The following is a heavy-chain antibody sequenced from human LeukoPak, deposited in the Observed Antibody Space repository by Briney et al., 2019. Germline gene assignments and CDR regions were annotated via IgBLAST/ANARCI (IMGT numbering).Heavy chain of an antibody. V-gene: IGHV4-38-2*02. CDR2: IYHSGTI. CDR3: ARGLGRQQLVSPFDY. D-gene: IGHD6-13*01. J-gene: IGHJ4*02. Sequence: TSETLSLTCTVSGYSISSGYYWGWIRQSPGKGLEWLASIYHSGTIYYNPSLKSRVTISVDTSKNQFSLKLTSVTAADTAVYYCARGLGRQQLVSPFDYWGQGTLVTVSS. CDR1: GYSISSGYY.